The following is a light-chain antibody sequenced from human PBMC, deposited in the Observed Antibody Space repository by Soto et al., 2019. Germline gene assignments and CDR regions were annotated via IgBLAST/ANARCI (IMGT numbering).Light chain of an antibody. CDR2: GAS. CDR3: QQYGNWPLT. Sequence: IVMTQSPATLSVSPGERATLSCRASQSVSSKLAWYQQKPGQAPRLLIYGASIRATGIPARFSGSGSGTEFTLTISTLQSEDFAVYFCQQYGNWPLTFGGGTKVEIK. J-gene: IGKJ4*01. CDR1: QSVSSK. V-gene: IGKV3-15*01.